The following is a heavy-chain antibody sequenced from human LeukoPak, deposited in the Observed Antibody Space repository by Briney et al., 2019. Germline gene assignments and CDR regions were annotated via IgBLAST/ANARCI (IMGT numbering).Heavy chain of an antibody. J-gene: IGHJ4*02. D-gene: IGHD3-16*01. CDR2: IYHSGST. CDR3: ARVSHDYVWGSYLDY. Sequence: PSETLSLTCTVSGYSISSGYYWGWIRQPPGKGLEWIGSIYHSGSTYYNPSLKSRVTISVDTSKNQFSLKLSSVTAADTAVYYCARVSHDYVWGSYLDYWGQGTLVTVSS. CDR1: GYSISSGYY. V-gene: IGHV4-38-2*02.